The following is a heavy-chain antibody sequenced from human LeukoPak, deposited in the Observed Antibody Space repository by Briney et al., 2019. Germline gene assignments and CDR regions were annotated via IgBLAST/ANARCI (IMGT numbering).Heavy chain of an antibody. V-gene: IGHV5-51*01. CDR2: IYCGDSDT. CDR1: GYTFTNYW. Sequence: GESLKISCKGSGYTFTNYWIGWVRLMPGKGLEWMGIIYCGDSDTRYSPSFQGQVTISADKSVSTAYLQWSSLKASDTAMYYCARGGDYRMKWFDSWGQGTLVTVSS. J-gene: IGHJ5*01. CDR3: ARGGDYRMKWFDS. D-gene: IGHD4-17*01.